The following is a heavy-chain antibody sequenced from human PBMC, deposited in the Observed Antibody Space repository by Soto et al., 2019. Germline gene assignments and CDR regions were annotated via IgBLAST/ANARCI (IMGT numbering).Heavy chain of an antibody. D-gene: IGHD2-2*02. Sequence: EVQLLESGGGLEQPGGSLRLSCVGSGHTFHNYAMTWVRQAQGKGLEWVSGISGRGGSTYYADSVRGRITISRDDSKNTLYLQMNSLRAEDAAVYYCAKVSRGMGVVPAAINWGQGTLVTVSS. CDR1: GHTFHNYA. V-gene: IGHV3-23*01. CDR3: AKVSRGMGVVPAAIN. J-gene: IGHJ4*02. CDR2: ISGRGGST.